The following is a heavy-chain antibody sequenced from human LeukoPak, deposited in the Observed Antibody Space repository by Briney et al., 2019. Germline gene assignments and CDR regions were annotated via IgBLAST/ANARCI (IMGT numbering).Heavy chain of an antibody. CDR2: FYNSGNI. V-gene: IGHV4-4*07. Sequence: ASETLSLTCIVSGDFTSSFYWNWIRQSAGKGLEWIGRFYNSGNIKYNPSLKSRVTMSVDTSQKQFSLKLSSVTAADTAVYYCARDNPVDYYNNYGMDVWGQGITVTVSS. CDR1: GDFTSSFY. J-gene: IGHJ6*02. CDR3: ARDNPVDYYNNYGMDV.